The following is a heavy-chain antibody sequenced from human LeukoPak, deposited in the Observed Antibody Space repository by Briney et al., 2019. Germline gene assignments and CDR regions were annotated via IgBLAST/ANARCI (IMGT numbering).Heavy chain of an antibody. D-gene: IGHD2-2*01. J-gene: IGHJ6*03. Sequence: GGSLRLSCAASGFTFRNYVMHWVRQAPGKGLEWAAFIRYDGSNKYYADSVKGRFTISRDNSKNTLYLQMNSLRAEDTAVYYCARPIVVVPAANGAYYMDVWGKGTTVTVSS. V-gene: IGHV3-30*02. CDR2: IRYDGSNK. CDR3: ARPIVVVPAANGAYYMDV. CDR1: GFTFRNYV.